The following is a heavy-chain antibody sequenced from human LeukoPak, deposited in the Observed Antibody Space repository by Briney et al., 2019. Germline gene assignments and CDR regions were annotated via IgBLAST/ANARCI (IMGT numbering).Heavy chain of an antibody. CDR1: RGSVSSGNYY. D-gene: IGHD3-9*01. CDR2: ISSSGST. CDR3: ARAVILTPPDY. V-gene: IGHV4-31*03. Sequence: SQTLSLTCTVSRGSVSSGNYYWSWIRQHPGRGLEWIGYISSSGSTHYKSSLKSRVIMSADTSTNQFSLRLSSVTAADTAFYYCARAVILTPPDYWGQGILVTVSS. J-gene: IGHJ4*02.